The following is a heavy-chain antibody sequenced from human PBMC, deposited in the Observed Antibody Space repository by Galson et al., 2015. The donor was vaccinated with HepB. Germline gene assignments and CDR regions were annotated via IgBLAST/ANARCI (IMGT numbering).Heavy chain of an antibody. CDR3: ATYWLRVGMDV. J-gene: IGHJ6*02. D-gene: IGHD3-9*01. Sequence: SLRLSCAASGFTASSNYMSWVRQAPGKGLEWVSVIYSGGSTYYADSVKGRFTISRDNSKNTLYLQMNSLRAEDTAVYYCATYWLRVGMDVWGQGTTVTVSS. CDR2: IYSGGST. V-gene: IGHV3-66*01. CDR1: GFTASSNY.